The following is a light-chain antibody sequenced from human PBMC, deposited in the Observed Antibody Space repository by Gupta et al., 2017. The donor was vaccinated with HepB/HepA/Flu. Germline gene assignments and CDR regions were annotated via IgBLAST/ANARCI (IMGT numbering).Light chain of an antibody. CDR2: KVS. CDR3: RQGTQWPST. V-gene: IGKV2-30*01. CDR1: QSLVDSDGNTY. J-gene: IGKJ1*01. Sequence: DVVMTQSPLSLPVTLGQPASISCRSSQSLVDSDGNTYLNWFQQRPGQSPRRLIYKVSNRDSGVPDRFSGSGSGTDFTLKISSVEAEDVGVYFCRQGTQWPSTFGQGTKVEIK.